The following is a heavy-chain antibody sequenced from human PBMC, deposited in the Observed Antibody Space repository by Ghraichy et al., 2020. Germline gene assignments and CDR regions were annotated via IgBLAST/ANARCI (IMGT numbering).Heavy chain of an antibody. Sequence: SETLSLTCAVYGGSFSVYYWRWIRQPPGKGLEWIGEINHSGSTNYIPSLKSRVTISVDTSKNHFSLKLSSVTAADTAVHYCASYDHGDHNWFDPWGQGTLVTVSP. CDR2: INHSGST. CDR3: ASYDHGDHNWFDP. CDR1: GGSFSVYY. D-gene: IGHD4-17*01. J-gene: IGHJ5*02. V-gene: IGHV4-34*01.